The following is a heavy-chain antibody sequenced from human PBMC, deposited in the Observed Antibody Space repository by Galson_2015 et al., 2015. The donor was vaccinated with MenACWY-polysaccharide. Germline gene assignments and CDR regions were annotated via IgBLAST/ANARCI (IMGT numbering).Heavy chain of an antibody. CDR1: GFTFSTSW. D-gene: IGHD3-10*01. V-gene: IGHV3-74*01. J-gene: IGHJ3*02. CDR2: MNSDGSST. Sequence: SLRLSCAASGFTFSTSWMHWVRQAPGKGLVWVSRMNSDGSSTNYAASVKGRFTISRDNAKNTLYLQMNSLRDDDTAVYFCAREFRSGTYAYAFDIGGQGTMVTASS. CDR3: AREFRSGTYAYAFDI.